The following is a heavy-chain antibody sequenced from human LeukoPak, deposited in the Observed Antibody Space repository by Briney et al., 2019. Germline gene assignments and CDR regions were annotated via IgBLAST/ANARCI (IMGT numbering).Heavy chain of an antibody. D-gene: IGHD4-17*01. CDR3: ARDPTTVTTIFDS. J-gene: IGHJ4*02. CDR1: GVSISAYY. CDR2: IYPGESIYASENT. V-gene: IGHV4-4*07. Sequence: SETLSLTCSVSGVSISAYYWSWIRQPAGKGLEWIGRIYPGESIYASENTNYNPSLKSRVSMSGDTSKNQVSLKLRSVTAADAAVYYCARDPTTVTTIFDSWGQGTLVTVSS.